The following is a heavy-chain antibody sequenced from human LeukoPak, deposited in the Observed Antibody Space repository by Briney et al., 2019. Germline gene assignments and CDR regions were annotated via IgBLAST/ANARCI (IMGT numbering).Heavy chain of an antibody. Sequence: GGSLRLSCAASGFTFSSYWMHWVRQAPGKGLVWVSHINSDGSSTSYADSVKGRFTISRDNAKNTLYLQMNSLRAEDTAVYYCAKDLSSSWPDAFDIWGQGTMVTVSS. CDR3: AKDLSSSWPDAFDI. CDR1: GFTFSSYW. J-gene: IGHJ3*02. CDR2: INSDGSST. D-gene: IGHD6-13*01. V-gene: IGHV3-74*01.